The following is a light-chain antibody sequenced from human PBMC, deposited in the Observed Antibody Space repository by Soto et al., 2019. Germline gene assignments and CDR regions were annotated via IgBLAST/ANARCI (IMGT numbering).Light chain of an antibody. CDR3: QQYCGSAPYT. CDR1: QSVSSTY. V-gene: IGKV3-20*01. J-gene: IGKJ2*01. CDR2: RAS. Sequence: EIVLTQSPGTLSLSPGERATLSCRASQSVSSTYLAWYQQKPGQAPRLLIYRASSRAAGIPDRFSGSGSGTEFTPTISRLEPEDFAVYYCQQYCGSAPYTFGQGTKLEIK.